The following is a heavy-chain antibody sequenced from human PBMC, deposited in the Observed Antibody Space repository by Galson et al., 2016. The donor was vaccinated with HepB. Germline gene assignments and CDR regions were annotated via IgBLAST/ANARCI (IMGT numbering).Heavy chain of an antibody. V-gene: IGHV3-33*01. D-gene: IGHD1-26*01. CDR2: IWHDGSQA. J-gene: IGHJ4*02. Sequence: SLRLSCAASGFILSLYGMHWVRQAPGKGLEWLAVIWHDGSQASYADSVKGRFTISRDNSKNTVYLKMNSLSGEDTAAYYCARDDSGSHRFIDIWGQGTLVRVSS. CDR1: GFILSLYG. CDR3: ARDDSGSHRFIDI.